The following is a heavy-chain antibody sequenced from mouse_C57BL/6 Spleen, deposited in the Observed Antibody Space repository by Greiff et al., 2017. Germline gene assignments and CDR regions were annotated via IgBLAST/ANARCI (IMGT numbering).Heavy chain of an antibody. J-gene: IGHJ2*01. Sequence: QVQLKQPGAELVQPGASVKLSCKASGYTFTSYWMPWVQQRPGQGLEWIGMIHPNSGSTNYNEKFKSKATLAVDKSSSTAYMQLSSLTSEDSAVYYCARGYDYNGRYFDYWGQGTTRTVAS. V-gene: IGHV1-64*01. CDR2: IHPNSGST. CDR1: GYTFTSYW. D-gene: IGHD2-4*01. CDR3: ARGYDYNGRYFDY.